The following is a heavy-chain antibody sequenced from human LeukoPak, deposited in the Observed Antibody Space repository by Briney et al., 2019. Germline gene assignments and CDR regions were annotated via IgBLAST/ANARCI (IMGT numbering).Heavy chain of an antibody. D-gene: IGHD2-15*01. Sequence: PGGSLRLSCAASGFTFSDHSMDWLRQAPGKGLEWLARARAKVYSYTTEYAASVKDRFIISRDDSEDSVYLQMSGLQTEDTAVYFCARVTYGYCSGGACSRFDHWGQGTPITVSP. V-gene: IGHV3-72*01. CDR1: GFTFSDHS. CDR3: ARVTYGYCSGGACSRFDH. J-gene: IGHJ4*02. CDR2: ARAKVYSYTT.